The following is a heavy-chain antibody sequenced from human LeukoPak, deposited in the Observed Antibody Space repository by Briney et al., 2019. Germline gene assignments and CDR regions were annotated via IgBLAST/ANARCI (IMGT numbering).Heavy chain of an antibody. CDR2: IKSKTDGGTT. J-gene: IGHJ4*02. CDR1: GFTFSSYE. V-gene: IGHV3-15*01. Sequence: PGGSLRLSCAASGFTFSSYEMNWVRQAPGKGLEWVGRIKSKTDGGTTDYAAPVKGRFTISRDDSKNTLYLQMNSLKTEDTAVYYCTTGQVITRTFDYWGQGTLVTVSS. CDR3: TTGQVITRTFDY. D-gene: IGHD3-22*01.